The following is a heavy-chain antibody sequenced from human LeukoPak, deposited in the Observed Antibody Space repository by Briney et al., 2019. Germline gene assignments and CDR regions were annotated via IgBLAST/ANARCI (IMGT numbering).Heavy chain of an antibody. J-gene: IGHJ4*02. CDR1: GGSISSYY. Sequence: SETLSLTCTVSGGSISSYYWSWIRQPPGKGLEWIGYIYYSGSTNYNPSLKSRVTISVDTSKNQFSLKLSSVTAADTAVYYCAREKSRDGYNTSDYWGQGTLVTVSS. CDR2: IYYSGST. D-gene: IGHD5-24*01. CDR3: AREKSRDGYNTSDY. V-gene: IGHV4-59*01.